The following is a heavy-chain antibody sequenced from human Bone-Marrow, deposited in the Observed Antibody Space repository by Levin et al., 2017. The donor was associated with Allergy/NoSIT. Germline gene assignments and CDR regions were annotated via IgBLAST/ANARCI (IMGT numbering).Heavy chain of an antibody. Sequence: GESLKISCVASGITFSDHAMHWVRQAPGKGLEWLAIISPDGRGNNYADSVRGRFTISRDNSKNTLYLQLNMLRPEDTALFYCAKDLFDVWGQGTLLTVSS. CDR3: AKDLFDV. V-gene: IGHV3-30*18. J-gene: IGHJ3*01. CDR1: GITFSDHA. CDR2: ISPDGRGN.